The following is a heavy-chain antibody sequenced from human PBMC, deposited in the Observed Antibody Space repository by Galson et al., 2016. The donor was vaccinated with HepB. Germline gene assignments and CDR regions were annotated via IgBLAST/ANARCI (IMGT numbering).Heavy chain of an antibody. CDR3: ARDGVRSGYSYFDY. CDR1: GFTFGDYT. J-gene: IGHJ4*02. CDR2: LSVSGDTT. Sequence: SLRLSCAASGFTFGDYTMSLVRQAPGKGLEWVSGLSVSGDTTYYADSVKGRFTISRDTSKNTLHLQMNSLRTDDTAVYYCARDGVRSGYSYFDYWGRGTLVTVSS. V-gene: IGHV3-23*01. D-gene: IGHD5-12*01.